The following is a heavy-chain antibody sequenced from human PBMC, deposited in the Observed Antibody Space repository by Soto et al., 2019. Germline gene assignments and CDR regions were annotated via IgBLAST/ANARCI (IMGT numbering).Heavy chain of an antibody. J-gene: IGHJ3*02. CDR1: GGSFSGYY. V-gene: IGHV4-34*01. CDR3: ARGVPIVVVVAATPSTFDI. D-gene: IGHD2-15*01. CDR2: INHSGST. Sequence: QVQLQQWGAGLLKPSETLSLTCAVYGGSFSGYYWSWIRQPPGKGLEWIGEINHSGSTNYNPSLKSRVTISVDTSKNQFSLKLSSVTAADTAVYYCARGVPIVVVVAATPSTFDIWGQGTMVTVSS.